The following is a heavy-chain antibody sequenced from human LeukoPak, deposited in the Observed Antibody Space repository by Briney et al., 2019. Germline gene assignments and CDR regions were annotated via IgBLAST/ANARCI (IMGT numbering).Heavy chain of an antibody. D-gene: IGHD4-17*01. CDR2: INHSGST. CDR1: GVSFNNYY. Sequence: SETLSLTCAVSGVSFNNYYWSWVRQTPGKGLEWIGEINHSGSTNDSPSLKSRVTLSIDTSRKQFSLNLRSVTVADTGIYYCTRMTTGHDYWGQGTLVTVSS. J-gene: IGHJ4*02. V-gene: IGHV4-34*01. CDR3: TRMTTGHDY.